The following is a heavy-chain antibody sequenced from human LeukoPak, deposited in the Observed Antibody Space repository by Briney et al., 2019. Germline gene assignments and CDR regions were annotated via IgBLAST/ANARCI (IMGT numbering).Heavy chain of an antibody. CDR1: GFTFSSYW. CDR3: ARSHCSSTSCPFYYYGMDV. J-gene: IGHJ6*02. Sequence: GGSLRLSCAASGFTFSSYWMHWVRQAPGKGLVWVSRINSDGSGTSYADSVKGRFTISRDNAKNTLYLQMNSLRAEDTAVYYCARSHCSSTSCPFYYYGMDVWGQGTTVTVSS. D-gene: IGHD2-2*01. V-gene: IGHV3-74*01. CDR2: INSDGSGT.